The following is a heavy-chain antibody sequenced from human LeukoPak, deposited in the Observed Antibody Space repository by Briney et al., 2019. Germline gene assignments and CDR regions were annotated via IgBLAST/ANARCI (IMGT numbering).Heavy chain of an antibody. CDR1: GGSISSGGYY. V-gene: IGHV4-31*03. CDR2: IYYSGST. CDR3: SRDSRLTAATGDGIDA. J-gene: IGHJ6*02. Sequence: PSETLSLTCTVSGGSISSGGYYWSWIRQPPGKGLEWIGYIYYSGSTYYNPSLKSRVTISVDTSKNQFSLRLSSVTAAATAVYYLSRDSRLTAATGDGIDAWGQGTTVTVSS. D-gene: IGHD1-14*01.